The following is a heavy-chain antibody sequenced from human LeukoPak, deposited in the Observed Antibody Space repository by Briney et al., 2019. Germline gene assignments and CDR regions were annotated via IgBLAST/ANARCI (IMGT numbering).Heavy chain of an antibody. CDR1: GFTFSNYG. V-gene: IGHV3-33*01. J-gene: IGHJ6*02. CDR3: ARKRRFGNYYYYGMDV. Sequence: GGPLRLSCAASGFTFSNYGMHWVRQTPGKGLEWVAVIWFDGNNKFNADSVKGRFTISRDNSNNTLFLQISTLRVEDTAVYYCARKRRFGNYYYYGMDVWGQGTTVTVSS. CDR2: IWFDGNNK. D-gene: IGHD3-3*01.